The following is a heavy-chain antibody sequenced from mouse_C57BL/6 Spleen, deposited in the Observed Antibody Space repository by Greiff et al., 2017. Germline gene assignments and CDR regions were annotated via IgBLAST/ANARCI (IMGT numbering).Heavy chain of an antibody. D-gene: IGHD2-2*01. CDR3: ARGGGVTSDV. CDR2: IYPGDGDT. CDR1: GYAFSSSW. Sequence: QVQLQQSGPELVKPGASVKISCKASGYAFSSSWMNWVKQRPGKGLEWIGRIYPGDGDTNYNGKFKGKATLTADKSSSTAYMQLSSLTSEDSAVYFCARGGGVTSDVWGTGTTVTVSS. V-gene: IGHV1-82*01. J-gene: IGHJ1*03.